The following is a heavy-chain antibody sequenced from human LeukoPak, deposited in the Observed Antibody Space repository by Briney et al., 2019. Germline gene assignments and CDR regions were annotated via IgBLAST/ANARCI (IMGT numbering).Heavy chain of an antibody. V-gene: IGHV4-59*01. D-gene: IGHD3-22*01. CDR1: GGSFSSYY. Sequence: KPSETLSLTCTVSGGSFSSYYWTWIRQPPGKGLEWIGYIYDSGSTNYNPSLKSRVTISVDTSKNQVSLNLSSVTAADTAVYYCARGRTYYDSSGYYLYFDYWGQGTPATVSS. J-gene: IGHJ4*02. CDR2: IYDSGST. CDR3: ARGRTYYDSSGYYLYFDY.